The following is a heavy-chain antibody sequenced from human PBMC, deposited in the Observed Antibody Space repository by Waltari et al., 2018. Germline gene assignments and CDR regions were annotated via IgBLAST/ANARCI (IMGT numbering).Heavy chain of an antibody. CDR2: INHSGST. D-gene: IGHD6-19*01. V-gene: IGHV4-39*07. CDR3: ARGRKIAVAGTNRIDY. J-gene: IGHJ4*02. CDR1: GGSIRSSRYS. Sequence: QLQLQESGPGLVKPSETLSLTCTVSGGSIRSSRYSWGWIRHPPGKGLEWIGEINHSGSTNYNPSLKSRVTISVDTSKNQFSLKLSSVTAADTAVYYCARGRKIAVAGTNRIDYWGQGTLVTVSS.